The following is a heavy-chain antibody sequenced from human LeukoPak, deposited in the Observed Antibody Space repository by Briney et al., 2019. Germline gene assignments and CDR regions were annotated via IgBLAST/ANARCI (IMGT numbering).Heavy chain of an antibody. Sequence: SETLSLTCAVYGGSFSGYYWSWIRQHPGKGLEWIGYIYYSGSTHYNPSLKSRVTISVDTSKNQFSLKLSSVTAADTAVYYCARDMTDWWFDPWGQGTLVTVSS. CDR3: ARDMTDWWFDP. D-gene: IGHD3-9*01. J-gene: IGHJ5*02. V-gene: IGHV4-31*11. CDR1: GGSFSGYY. CDR2: IYYSGST.